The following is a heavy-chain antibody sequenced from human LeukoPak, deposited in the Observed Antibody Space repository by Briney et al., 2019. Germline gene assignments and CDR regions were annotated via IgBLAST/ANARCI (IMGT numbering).Heavy chain of an antibody. J-gene: IGHJ6*03. CDR2: LYYSGGT. CDR3: ARDRRIDEPPHYMDV. D-gene: IGHD1-14*01. Sequence: PSETLSLTCTVSGDSIRRSNYYWGWIRQPPGKGLEWIGSLYYSGGTYYNPSLKSRVSISVDTSKNQFSLKLSSVTAADTAVYYCARDRRIDEPPHYMDVWGKGTTVTVSS. CDR1: GDSIRRSNYY. V-gene: IGHV4-39*07.